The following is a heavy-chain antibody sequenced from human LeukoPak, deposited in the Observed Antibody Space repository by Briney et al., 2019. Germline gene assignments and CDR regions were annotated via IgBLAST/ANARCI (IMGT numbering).Heavy chain of an antibody. CDR3: ARQRADYFYHYLDV. CDR1: GGSISSSSYY. CDR2: VYYGGNT. V-gene: IGHV4-39*01. J-gene: IGHJ6*03. Sequence: SETLSHTCTLSGGSISSSSYYWDWVRQPPGKGLERIGNVYYGGNTFYNSSLESRVTISVDMSKNQFSLKLTSLTAADTAVYYCARQRADYFYHYLDVWGKGTSVTVSS.